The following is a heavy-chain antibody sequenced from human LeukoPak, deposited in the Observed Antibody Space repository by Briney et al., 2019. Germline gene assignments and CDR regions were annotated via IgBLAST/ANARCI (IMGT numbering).Heavy chain of an antibody. CDR1: GFTVSNNY. Sequence: GGSLRLSCAASGFTVSNNYMSWVRQAPGKGLEWVSVIYSDGSTYYADSVKGRFTLSRDNSKNTLYLQMNSLRAKDTAVYYCASHHYYGSGSYPSWGQGTLVTVSS. J-gene: IGHJ4*02. D-gene: IGHD3-10*01. V-gene: IGHV3-53*01. CDR2: IYSDGST. CDR3: ASHHYYGSGSYPS.